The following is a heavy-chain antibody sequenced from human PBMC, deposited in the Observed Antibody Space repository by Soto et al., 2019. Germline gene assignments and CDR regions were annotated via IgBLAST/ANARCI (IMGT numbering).Heavy chain of an antibody. CDR1: GYSFASYW. Sequence: VESLKISCNGSGYSFASYWIGWVRQMPGKGLEWMGIIYPGDSDTRYSPSFQGQVTISADKSISTAYLHWSSLEASDSAMYYCARQVEDGYSFAYHYWGQGTQVTVSS. CDR3: ARQVEDGYSFAYHY. CDR2: IYPGDSDT. V-gene: IGHV5-51*01. J-gene: IGHJ4*02. D-gene: IGHD5-18*01.